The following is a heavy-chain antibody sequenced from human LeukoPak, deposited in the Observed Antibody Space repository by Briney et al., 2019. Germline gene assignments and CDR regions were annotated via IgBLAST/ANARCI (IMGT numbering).Heavy chain of an antibody. D-gene: IGHD2/OR15-2a*01. CDR3: ARYHFGTSPSYFQH. CDR2: INHSGST. V-gene: IGHV4-34*01. J-gene: IGHJ1*01. CDR1: GGSFSGYY. Sequence: ASETLSLTCAVYGGSFSGYYWSWIRQPPGKGLEWIGEINHSGSTNYNPSLKSRVTLSVDTSKNQFSLKLTSVTAADTAVYYCARYHFGTSPSYFQHWGQGTLVTVSS.